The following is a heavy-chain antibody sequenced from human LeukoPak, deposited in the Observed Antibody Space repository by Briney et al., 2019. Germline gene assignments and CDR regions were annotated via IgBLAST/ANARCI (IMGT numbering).Heavy chain of an antibody. D-gene: IGHD6-19*01. CDR3: ARSRVAGKGVKYFDY. CDR1: GGSISSGGYY. CDR2: IYYSGST. Sequence: SQTLSLTCTVSGGSISSGGYYWSWIRQHPGKGLEWIGCIYYSGSTYYNPSLKSRVTITVDTSKNQFSLKLSAVTAAETAVYYCARSRVAGKGVKYFDYWGQGTLVTVSS. J-gene: IGHJ4*02. V-gene: IGHV4-31*03.